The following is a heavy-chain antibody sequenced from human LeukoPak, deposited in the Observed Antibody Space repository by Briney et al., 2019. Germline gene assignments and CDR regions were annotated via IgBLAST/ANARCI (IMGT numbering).Heavy chain of an antibody. Sequence: GASVKVSCKTSGYTLTDYYMHWVRQAPGQGLEWMGWINPNSGGTTYAQKFQGRVTMTRDTSISTAYMELSRLRSDDTAVYYCARIRTREEGMDYWGQGTLVTVSS. CDR1: GYTLTDYY. V-gene: IGHV1-2*02. D-gene: IGHD6-13*01. CDR2: INPNSGGT. CDR3: ARIRTREEGMDY. J-gene: IGHJ4*02.